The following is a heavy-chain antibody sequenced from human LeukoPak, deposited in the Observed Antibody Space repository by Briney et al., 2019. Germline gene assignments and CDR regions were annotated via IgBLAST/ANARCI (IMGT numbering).Heavy chain of an antibody. V-gene: IGHV4-59*01. CDR1: GGSISSFY. D-gene: IGHD5-24*01. CDR3: ARGGMATVFDY. J-gene: IGHJ4*02. Sequence: PSETLSLTRRVSGGSISSFYWSWIRQPPGKGLEWIGYIYYSGSTNYSPSLKSRATISVDTSKKQFSLKLNSMTAADTAVYYCARGGMATVFDYWGQGTLVTVSS. CDR2: IYYSGST.